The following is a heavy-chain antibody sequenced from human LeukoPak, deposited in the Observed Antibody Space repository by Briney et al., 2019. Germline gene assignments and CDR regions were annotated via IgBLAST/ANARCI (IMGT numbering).Heavy chain of an antibody. CDR2: IYYSGST. CDR1: GGSISSSSYY. D-gene: IGHD5-18*01. V-gene: IGHV4-39*07. CDR3: ARVEVGGIQLWLEPNWYFDL. J-gene: IGHJ2*01. Sequence: NPSETLSLTCTVSGGSISSSSYYWGWIRQPPGKGLEWIGSIYYSGSTYYNPSLKSRVTISVDTSKNQFSLKLSSVTAADTAVYYCARVEVGGIQLWLEPNWYFDLWGRGTLVTVSS.